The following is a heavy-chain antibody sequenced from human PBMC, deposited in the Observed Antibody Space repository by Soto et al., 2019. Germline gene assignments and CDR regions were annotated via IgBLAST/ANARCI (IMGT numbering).Heavy chain of an antibody. J-gene: IGHJ3*02. CDR2: IYYSGST. CDR1: GGSIISRGYY. CDR3: ARARPGVGYDSSGQLVAFDI. Sequence: SETLSLTCTVSGGSIISRGYYWSWIRQHPGKGLEWIGYIYYSGSTYYNPSLKSRVTIAVDTSKNQFSLKLSSVTAADTAVYYCARARPGVGYDSSGQLVAFDIWGQGTMVTVSS. V-gene: IGHV4-31*03. D-gene: IGHD3-22*01.